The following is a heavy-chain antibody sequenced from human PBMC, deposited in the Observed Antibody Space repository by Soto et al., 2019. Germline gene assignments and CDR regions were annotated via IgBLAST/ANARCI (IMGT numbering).Heavy chain of an antibody. J-gene: IGHJ4*02. CDR1: GSTFNNFA. D-gene: IGHD1-26*01. CDR2: IVVDSNTA. V-gene: IGHV1-69*06. CDR3: ASAIKRWEGNYYFDF. Sequence: QVVLLQSGAEVKEPGSSVRVSCQVSGSTFNNFAFSWVRQAPGHGPEWMGGIVVDSNTAEYSQRFQDRVTITAETSTDTLYMELGSLTFEDTAVYYCASAIKRWEGNYYFDFWGQGTLVTVSS.